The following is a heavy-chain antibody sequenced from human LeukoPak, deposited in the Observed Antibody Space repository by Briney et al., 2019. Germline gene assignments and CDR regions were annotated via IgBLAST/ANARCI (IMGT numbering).Heavy chain of an antibody. D-gene: IGHD3-10*02. J-gene: IGHJ6*04. CDR1: GFTFSSYE. V-gene: IGHV3-48*03. Sequence: GGSLRLSCAASGFTFSSYEMNWVRQAPGKGLEWVSYISSSGSTIYYADSVKGRFTISRDNAKNSLYLQMNSQRAEDTAVYYCAELGITMIGGVWGKGTTVTISS. CDR3: AELGITMIGGV. CDR2: ISSSGSTI.